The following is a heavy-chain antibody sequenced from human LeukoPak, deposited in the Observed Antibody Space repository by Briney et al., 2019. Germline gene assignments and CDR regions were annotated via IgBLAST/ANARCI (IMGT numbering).Heavy chain of an antibody. D-gene: IGHD2-15*01. CDR1: GFTFSDYY. CDR2: ISSSGSTI. J-gene: IGHJ4*02. CDR3: AIXSXXXGGGY. Sequence: PGGSLRLSCAASGFTFSDYYMSWIRQAPGKGLEWVSYISSSGSTIYYADSVKGRFTISRDNAKNSPYLQMKSLISEDTAVEYCAIXSXXXGGGYWGQGTLVTVSS. V-gene: IGHV3-11*01.